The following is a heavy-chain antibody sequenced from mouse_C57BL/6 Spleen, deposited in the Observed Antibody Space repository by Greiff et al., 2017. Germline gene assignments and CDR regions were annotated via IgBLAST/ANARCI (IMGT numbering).Heavy chain of an antibody. CDR3: ARSLFPYYFDY. D-gene: IGHD1-1*01. Sequence: QVQLQQSGAELVRPGTSVKVSCKASGYAFTNYLIEWVKQRPGQGLEWIGVLNPGSGGTNYNEKFKGKATLTADKSSSTAYMQLSSLTSEDSAVYFCARSLFPYYFDYWGQGTTLTVSS. J-gene: IGHJ2*01. CDR1: GYAFTNYL. CDR2: LNPGSGGT. V-gene: IGHV1-54*01.